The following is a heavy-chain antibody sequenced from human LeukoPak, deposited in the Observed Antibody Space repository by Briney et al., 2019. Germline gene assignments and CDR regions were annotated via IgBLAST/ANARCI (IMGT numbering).Heavy chain of an antibody. CDR2: IIPIFGTA. D-gene: IGHD3-3*01. CDR3: ARGITIFGGDYFDY. J-gene: IGHJ4*02. CDR1: GGTFSSYA. Sequence: ASVKVSCKASGGTFSSYAISWARQAPGQGLEWMGGIIPIFGTANYAQKFQGRVTITADESTSTAYMELSSLRSEDTAVYYCARGITIFGGDYFDYWGQGTLVTVSS. V-gene: IGHV1-69*13.